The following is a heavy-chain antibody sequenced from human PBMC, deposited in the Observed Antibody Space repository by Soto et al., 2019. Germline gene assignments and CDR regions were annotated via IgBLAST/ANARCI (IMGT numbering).Heavy chain of an antibody. V-gene: IGHV1-8*01. CDR1: GYTFTSYD. CDR2: MNPNSGNT. Sequence: QVQLVQSGAEVKKPGASVKVSCKASGYTFTSYDINWVRQATGQGLEWMGWMNPNSGNTGYAQKFQGRVTMTRNTSISTADMELSRLRAEDTAVYFCARELTSRALDYWGQGTLVTVSS. D-gene: IGHD3-16*01. CDR3: ARELTSRALDY. J-gene: IGHJ4*02.